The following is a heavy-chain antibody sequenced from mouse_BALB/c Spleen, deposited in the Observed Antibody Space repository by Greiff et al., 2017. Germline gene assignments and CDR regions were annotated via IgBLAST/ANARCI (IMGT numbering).Heavy chain of an antibody. D-gene: IGHD1-2*01. Sequence: QVQLQQSGAELARPGASVKLSCTASGYTFTSYWMQWVKQRPGQVLEWIGAIYPGDGDTRYTQKFKGKATLTADKSSSPAYMQLSSLASEDSAVYYCARGRRGFDYWGQGTTLTVSS. CDR2: IYPGDGDT. CDR3: ARGRRGFDY. CDR1: GYTFTSYW. V-gene: IGHV1-87*01. J-gene: IGHJ2*01.